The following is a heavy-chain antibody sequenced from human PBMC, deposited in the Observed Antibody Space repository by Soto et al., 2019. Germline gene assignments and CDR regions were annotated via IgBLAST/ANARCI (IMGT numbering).Heavy chain of an antibody. V-gene: IGHV3-23*01. CDR2: ISYGGGTT. Sequence: GSLRLSCAASEFTFSNYAMSWVRQAPGKGLEWVSAISYGGGTTYYADSVKGRFTISGDNSKNTLYLQMNSLRAEDTAVYYCAIYSSGWYPLDYWGQGTLVTVSS. CDR3: AIYSSGWYPLDY. D-gene: IGHD6-19*01. J-gene: IGHJ4*02. CDR1: EFTFSNYA.